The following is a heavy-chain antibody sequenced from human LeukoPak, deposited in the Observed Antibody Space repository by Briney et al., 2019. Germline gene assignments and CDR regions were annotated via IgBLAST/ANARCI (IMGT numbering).Heavy chain of an antibody. CDR3: AKAPRVGHYYYYGMDV. V-gene: IGHV3-30*18. CDR2: ISYDGSNK. Sequence: PGGSLRLSCAASGFTFSSYDMHWVRQAPGKGLEWVAVISYDGSNKYYADSVKGRFTISRDNSKNTLYLQMNSLRAEDTAVYYCAKAPRVGHYYYYGMDVWGKGTAVTVSS. CDR1: GFTFSSYD. D-gene: IGHD2-15*01. J-gene: IGHJ6*04.